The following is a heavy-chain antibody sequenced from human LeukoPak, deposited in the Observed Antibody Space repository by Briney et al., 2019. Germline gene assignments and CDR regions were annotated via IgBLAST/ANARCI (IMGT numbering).Heavy chain of an antibody. V-gene: IGHV4-34*01. CDR1: GGSFSGYY. J-gene: IGHJ3*02. Sequence: SETLSLTCAVYGGSFSGYYWSWIRQPPGKGLEWIGEINHSGSTNYNPSLKSRVTISVDTSKNQFSLKLSSVTAADTAVYYCARWPSPHLPRNAFDIWGQGTMVTVSS. CDR2: INHSGST. CDR3: ARWPSPHLPRNAFDI.